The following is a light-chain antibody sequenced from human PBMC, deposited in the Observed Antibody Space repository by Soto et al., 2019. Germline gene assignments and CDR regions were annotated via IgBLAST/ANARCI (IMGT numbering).Light chain of an antibody. CDR2: GAS. J-gene: IGKJ1*01. CDR1: QSISSSY. Sequence: EIVLTQSPGTLSLSPGKRATLSCRASQSISSSYLAWYQQRPGQAPRLLIYGASSRATGIPDRFIGSGSGTEFTLTISRLEPEDFAVYYCQQYGSSSWTFGQGTKVEIK. CDR3: QQYGSSSWT. V-gene: IGKV3-20*01.